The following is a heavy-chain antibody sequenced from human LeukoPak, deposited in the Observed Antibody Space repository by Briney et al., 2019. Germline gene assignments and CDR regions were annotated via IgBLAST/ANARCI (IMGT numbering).Heavy chain of an antibody. CDR1: GLTFTNYG. Sequence: PGGSLRLSCVASGLTFTNYGMMWVRQAPGKGLVWASYIDGDGRTTTYADSVKGRFTISRDNAKNTLYLQMNSLRAEDTAMYYCARDYNGMSCWGQGTLVIVSS. CDR3: ARDYNGMSC. J-gene: IGHJ4*02. D-gene: IGHD1-26*01. V-gene: IGHV3-74*01. CDR2: IDGDGRTT.